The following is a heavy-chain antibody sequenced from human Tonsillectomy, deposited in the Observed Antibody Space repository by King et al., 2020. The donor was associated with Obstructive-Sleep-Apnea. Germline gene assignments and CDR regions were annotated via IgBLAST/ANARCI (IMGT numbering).Heavy chain of an antibody. Sequence: VQLVESGGGLVQPGGSLRLSCASSGFSFSSYSMNWVRQAPGRGLEWVSYISSSTIYYFDSVKGRFPISRDNAQNSLYLKMNSLRAEDTAVYYCARDRLFGDYVIWHFDLWGRGTLVTVSS. CDR1: GFSFSSYS. J-gene: IGHJ2*01. CDR2: ISSSTI. CDR3: ARDRLFGDYVIWHFDL. D-gene: IGHD4-17*01. V-gene: IGHV3-48*04.